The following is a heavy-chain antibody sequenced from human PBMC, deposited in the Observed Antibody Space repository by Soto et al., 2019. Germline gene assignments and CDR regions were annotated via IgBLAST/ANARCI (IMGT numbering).Heavy chain of an antibody. V-gene: IGHV4-34*01. CDR1: GGSFSGYY. CDR2: INHSGST. D-gene: IGHD3-22*01. CDR3: ARSAVVSVFDY. J-gene: IGHJ4*02. Sequence: SETLSLTCAVYGGSFSGYYWSWIRQPPGKGLEWIGEINHSGSTNYNPSLKSRVTISVDTSKNQFSLKLSSVTAADTAMYYCARSAVVSVFDYWGQGTLVTVSS.